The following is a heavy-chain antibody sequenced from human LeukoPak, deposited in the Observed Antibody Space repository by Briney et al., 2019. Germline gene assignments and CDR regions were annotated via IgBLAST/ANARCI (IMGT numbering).Heavy chain of an antibody. Sequence: SETLSLTCTVSGYFISSGYYWGWIRQPPGKGLQWIGSIHHSGSTYYNPSLKSRVTISVDTSKNQFSLKLSSVTAADTAVYYCARLSTVTTSFDYWGQGTLVTVSS. J-gene: IGHJ4*02. CDR3: ARLSTVTTSFDY. CDR1: GYFISSGYY. V-gene: IGHV4-38-2*02. D-gene: IGHD4-17*01. CDR2: IHHSGST.